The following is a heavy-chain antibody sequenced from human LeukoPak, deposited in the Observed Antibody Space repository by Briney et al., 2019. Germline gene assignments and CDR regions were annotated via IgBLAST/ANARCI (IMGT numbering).Heavy chain of an antibody. CDR3: ARVWAGSGSYLDEYYFDY. J-gene: IGHJ4*02. D-gene: IGHD3-10*01. CDR2: IKQDGSEK. Sequence: QAGGSLRLSCAASGFTFSSYWMSWVRQAPGKGLEWVANIKQDGSEKYYVDSVKGRFTISRDNAKNSLYLQMNSLRAEDTAVYYCARVWAGSGSYLDEYYFDYWGQGTLVTVSS. V-gene: IGHV3-7*01. CDR1: GFTFSSYW.